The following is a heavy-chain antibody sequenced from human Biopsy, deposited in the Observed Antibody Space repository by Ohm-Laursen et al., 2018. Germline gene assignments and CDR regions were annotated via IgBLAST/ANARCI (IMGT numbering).Heavy chain of an antibody. CDR3: AREPKTGTAEAWYFDL. CDR2: ISYNERT. CDR1: GGSVSDSFHF. D-gene: IGHD3-9*01. Sequence: PSDTLSLTCSVSGGSVSDSFHFWAWIRQRPGKGLEWIGYISYNERTHYNPSLTSRLAISFDTSNNRISLQLRSVSVANTAVYYCAREPKTGTAEAWYFDLWGRGSPITVPS. J-gene: IGHJ2*01. V-gene: IGHV4-31*03.